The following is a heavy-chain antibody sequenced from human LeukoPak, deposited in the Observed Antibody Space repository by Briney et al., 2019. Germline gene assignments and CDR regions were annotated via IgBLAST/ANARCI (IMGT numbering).Heavy chain of an antibody. CDR2: IKQDGSEK. J-gene: IGHJ4*02. CDR1: GFSFSRYW. V-gene: IGHV3-7*01. D-gene: IGHD3-9*01. CDR3: ARGPPTTYFDWEFDY. Sequence: PGGSLRLSCAASGFSFSRYWMSWVRQAPGKGLEWVANIKQDGSEKNYVESVKGRFTISRDNVKNSLYLQTNSLRAEDTAVYYCARGPPTTYFDWEFDYWGQGTLVTVSS.